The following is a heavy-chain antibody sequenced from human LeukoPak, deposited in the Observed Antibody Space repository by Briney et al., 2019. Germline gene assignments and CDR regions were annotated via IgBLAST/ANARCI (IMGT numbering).Heavy chain of an antibody. V-gene: IGHV3-43*02. CDR1: GINFADYA. CDR3: AKCLAVAGTCYYYYGMDV. CDR2: ICADGGST. D-gene: IGHD6-19*01. J-gene: IGHJ6*02. Sequence: GGSLRLSCVVSGINFADYAMHWVRPPPGKGLEWGSLICADGGSTFSADSVKGRFSISRDNSKNSLYLQMNSLRSEDTAVYYCAKCLAVAGTCYYYYGMDVWGQGTTVTVSS.